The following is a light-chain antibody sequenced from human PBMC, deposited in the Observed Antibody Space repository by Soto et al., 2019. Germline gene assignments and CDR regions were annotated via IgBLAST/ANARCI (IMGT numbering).Light chain of an antibody. Sequence: EIVLTQSPATLSVSPGERATLSCRATETISTNLAWFQRKPCQPPRLLIYGSSTRATGVPDRFSGSGSGTEFTLIISSLQSEDFGVYYCQQYNNWPSATFGGGTKVDIK. CDR2: GSS. V-gene: IGKV3-15*01. CDR1: ETISTN. J-gene: IGKJ4*01. CDR3: QQYNNWPSAT.